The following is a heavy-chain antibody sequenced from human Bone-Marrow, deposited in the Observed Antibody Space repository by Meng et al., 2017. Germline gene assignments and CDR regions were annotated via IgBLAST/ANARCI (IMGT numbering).Heavy chain of an antibody. V-gene: IGHV3-23*01. J-gene: IGHJ4*02. Sequence: GESLKISCAASGFSFSSYAMSWVRHAPGKGLEWVSALSDGGFTTYYADSVKGRFAISRHNSKNTLYLQMNSLRAEDTALYYCAKYSYGLGDYLDYWGQGALVTVSS. CDR3: AKYSYGLGDYLDY. CDR1: GFSFSSYA. CDR2: LSDGGFTT. D-gene: IGHD3-10*01.